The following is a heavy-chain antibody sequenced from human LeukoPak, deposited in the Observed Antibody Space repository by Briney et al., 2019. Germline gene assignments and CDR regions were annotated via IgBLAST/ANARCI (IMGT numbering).Heavy chain of an antibody. CDR1: GFTFSSYW. CDR2: INTDGSST. J-gene: IGHJ3*02. CDR3: GRKRVATDAFDI. Sequence: GGSLRLSCAASGFTFSSYWMHWVRQAPGKGLVWVSRINTDGSSTSYADSVKGRFTISRDNAKNTLYLQINSLRAEDTAVYYCGRKRVATDAFDIWGQGTMVTVSS. V-gene: IGHV3-74*01. D-gene: IGHD2-15*01.